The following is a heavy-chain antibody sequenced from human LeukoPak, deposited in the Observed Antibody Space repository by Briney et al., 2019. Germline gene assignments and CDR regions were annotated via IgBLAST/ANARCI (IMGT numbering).Heavy chain of an antibody. CDR3: ARSFLGDWYFDL. D-gene: IGHD1-26*01. V-gene: IGHV4-59*01. CDR2: IYYSGST. CDR1: GGSISSYY. J-gene: IGHJ2*01. Sequence: SETLSLTCTVSGGSISSYYWSWIRQPPGMGLEWIGCIYYSGSTNYNPSLKSRVTISVDTSKDQFSPRLTSVTAADTAVYYCARSFLGDWYFDLWGRGTLVTVSS.